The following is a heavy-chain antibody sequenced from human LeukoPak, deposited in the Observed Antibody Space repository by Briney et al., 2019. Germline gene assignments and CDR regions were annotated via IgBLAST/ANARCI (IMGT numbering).Heavy chain of an antibody. V-gene: IGHV4-4*07. CDR3: ARDLNGFGELVVGLLRDAFDI. D-gene: IGHD3-10*01. CDR2: IYTSGST. Sequence: PSETLSLTCTVSGGSISSYYWSWIRQPAGKGLEWIGRIYTSGSTNYNPSLKSRVTMSVDTSKNQFSLKLSSVTAADTAVYYCARDLNGFGELVVGLLRDAFDIWGQGTMVTVSS. CDR1: GGSISSYY. J-gene: IGHJ3*02.